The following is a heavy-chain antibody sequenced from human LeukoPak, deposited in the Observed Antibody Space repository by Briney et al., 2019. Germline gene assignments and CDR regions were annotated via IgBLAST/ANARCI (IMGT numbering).Heavy chain of an antibody. CDR2: IYTSGST. CDR1: GGSISSGSYY. Sequence: PSETLSLTCTVSGGSISSGSYYWSWIRQPAGKGLEWIGRIYTSGSTNYNPSLKSRVTISVDTSKNQFSLKLSSVTAADTAVYYCARVRAEEWDDLYYYYMDVWGKGTTVTISS. D-gene: IGHD1-26*01. V-gene: IGHV4-61*02. CDR3: ARVRAEEWDDLYYYYMDV. J-gene: IGHJ6*03.